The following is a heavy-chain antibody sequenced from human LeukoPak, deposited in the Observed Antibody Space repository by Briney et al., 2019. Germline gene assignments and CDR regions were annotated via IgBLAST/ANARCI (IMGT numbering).Heavy chain of an antibody. V-gene: IGHV3-23*01. D-gene: IGHD3-3*01. CDR2: ISSSGDST. CDR1: ELTFSNYA. CDR3: ASELLVYDFWSGYDTTRAMDV. Sequence: GGSLRLSCVASELTFSNYAMNWVRQAPGKGLEWVSGISSSGDSTYYIDSVKGRFTIPRDNSKTTLWLQMNSLRADDTAVYYCASELLVYDFWSGYDTTRAMDVWGQGTTVTVSS. J-gene: IGHJ6*02.